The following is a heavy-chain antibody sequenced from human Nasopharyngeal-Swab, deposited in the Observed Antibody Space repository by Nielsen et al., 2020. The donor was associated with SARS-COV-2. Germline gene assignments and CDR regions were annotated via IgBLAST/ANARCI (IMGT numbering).Heavy chain of an antibody. CDR3: ARLGGFWSGYYDDY. CDR2: IIPIFGTA. J-gene: IGHJ4*02. CDR1: GGTFGSYA. V-gene: IGHV1-69*13. Sequence: SVKVSCKASGGTFGSYAISWVRQAPGQGLEWMGGIIPIFGTANYAQKFQGRVTITADESTSTAYMELSSLRSEDTAVYYCARLGGFWSGYYDDYWGQGTLVTVSS. D-gene: IGHD3-3*01.